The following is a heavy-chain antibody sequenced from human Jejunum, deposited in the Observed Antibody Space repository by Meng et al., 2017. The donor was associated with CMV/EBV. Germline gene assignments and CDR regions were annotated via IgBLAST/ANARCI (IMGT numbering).Heavy chain of an antibody. CDR2: INSDGSST. J-gene: IGHJ2*01. CDR1: GFTFSSYW. CDR3: ASRRSVSGSLNWYFDL. V-gene: IGHV3-74*01. D-gene: IGHD6-19*01. Sequence: SGFTFSSYWMHWVRQAPGTGLVWVSRINSDGSSTSYADSVKGRFTISRDNAKNTLYLQMNSLTAEDTAVYYCASRRSVSGSLNWYFDLWGRGTLVTVSS.